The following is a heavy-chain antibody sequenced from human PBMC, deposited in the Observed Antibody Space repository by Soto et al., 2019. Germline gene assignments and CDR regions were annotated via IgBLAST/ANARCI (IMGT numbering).Heavy chain of an antibody. V-gene: IGHV1-3*01. Sequence: GASVKVSCKASGYTFTSYAMHWVRQAPGQRLEWMGWINAGNGKTKYSQKFQGRVTITRDTSASTAYMELSSLRSEDTAVYYCARDPPRYCSGGICYYRSGYYYGMYFWGQGSTVPVSS. CDR1: GYTFTSYA. CDR2: INAGNGKT. J-gene: IGHJ6*02. D-gene: IGHD2-15*01. CDR3: ARDPPRYCSGGICYYRSGYYYGMYF.